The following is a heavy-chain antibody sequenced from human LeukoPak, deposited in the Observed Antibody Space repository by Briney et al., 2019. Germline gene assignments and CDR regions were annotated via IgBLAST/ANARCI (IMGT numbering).Heavy chain of an antibody. D-gene: IGHD3-10*01. CDR1: GLTFSDYY. CDR2: ISSSSSYT. CDR3: ARDRHGSKVY. J-gene: IGHJ4*02. Sequence: AGRSLRPSRSPSGLTFSDYYMSWIRPAPRKGRGWVSYISSSSSYTTYADSVKGRFTISSDNAKNSLYLQMNSLRDEDTAVYYCARDRHGSKVYWGQGTLDTVSS. V-gene: IGHV3-11*06.